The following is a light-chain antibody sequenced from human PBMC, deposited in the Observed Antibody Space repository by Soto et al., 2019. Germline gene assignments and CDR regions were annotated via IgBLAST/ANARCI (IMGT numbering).Light chain of an antibody. CDR1: GTNFGAGFD. Sequence: QSVLTQPPSVSGAPGQTVTISCIGSGTNFGAGFDVHWYQQLPGTAPKLLIYGNNNRPSGVPDRFSGSKSGTSASLAITGLQAEDEADYYCQSYDSSLSGYVFGTGTKLTVL. CDR3: QSYDSSLSGYV. J-gene: IGLJ1*01. CDR2: GNN. V-gene: IGLV1-40*01.